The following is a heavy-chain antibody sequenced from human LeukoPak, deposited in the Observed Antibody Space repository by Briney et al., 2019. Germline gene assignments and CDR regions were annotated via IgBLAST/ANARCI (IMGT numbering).Heavy chain of an antibody. J-gene: IGHJ5*02. CDR2: ISNSGSDI. D-gene: IGHD2/OR15-2a*01. CDR3: ARWVAAYLCLDT. V-gene: IGHV3-11*01. Sequence: GGSLRLSCAASGFTFSNYFMTWVRQAPGKGLEWISYISNSGSDIYYADTVKGRFTISRDNAKNSLYLQMNSLRAEDTAVYYCARWVAAYLCLDTWGQGTLVTVSS. CDR1: GFTFSNYF.